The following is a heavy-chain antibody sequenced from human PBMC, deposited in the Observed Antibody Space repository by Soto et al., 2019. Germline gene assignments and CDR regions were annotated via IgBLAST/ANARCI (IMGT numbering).Heavy chain of an antibody. V-gene: IGHV3-21*01. CDR1: GFTFSSYS. J-gene: IGHJ6*02. CDR2: ISSSSSYI. D-gene: IGHD1-26*01. Sequence: PGGSLRLSCAASGFTFSSYSMNWVRQAPGKGLEWVSSISSSSSYIYYADSVKGRFTISRDNAKDSLYLQMNSLRAEDTAVYYCARVSGSQSYYYYGMDVWGQGTTVTVSS. CDR3: ARVSGSQSYYYYGMDV.